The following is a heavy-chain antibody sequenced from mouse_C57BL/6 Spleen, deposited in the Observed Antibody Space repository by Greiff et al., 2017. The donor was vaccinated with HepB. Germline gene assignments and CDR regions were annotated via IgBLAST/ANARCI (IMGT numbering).Heavy chain of an antibody. CDR1: GYSFTGYY. D-gene: IGHD4-1*01. Sequence: EVQLQQSGPELVKPGASVKISCKASGYSFTGYYMNWVKQSPEKSLEWIGEINPSTGGTTYNQKFKAKATLTVDKSSSTAYMQLKSLTSEDSAVYYCASLGRGYFDYWGQGTTLTVSS. CDR2: INPSTGGT. V-gene: IGHV1-42*01. J-gene: IGHJ2*01. CDR3: ASLGRGYFDY.